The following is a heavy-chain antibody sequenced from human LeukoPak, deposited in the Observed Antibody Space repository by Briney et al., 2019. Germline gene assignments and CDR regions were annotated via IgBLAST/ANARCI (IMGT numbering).Heavy chain of an antibody. CDR3: ARDVPYYDFWSGYYTFFDY. D-gene: IGHD3-3*01. J-gene: IGHJ4*02. CDR1: GGSISSSSDY. Sequence: SETLSLTCTVSGGSISSSSDYWGWIRQPPGKGLEWIGSIYYSGSTYYNPSLKSRVTISVDTSKNQFSLKLSSVTAADTAVYYCARDVPYYDFWSGYYTFFDYWGQGTLVTVSS. V-gene: IGHV4-39*07. CDR2: IYYSGST.